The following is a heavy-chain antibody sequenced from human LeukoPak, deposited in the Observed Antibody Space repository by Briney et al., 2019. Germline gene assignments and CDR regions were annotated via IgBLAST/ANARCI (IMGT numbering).Heavy chain of an antibody. V-gene: IGHV4-34*01. J-gene: IGHJ4*02. Sequence: KASETLSLTCAVYVGSFSGYYWSWIRQPPGKGLEWIGEINHSGSTNYNPSLKSRVTISVDTSKNQFSLKLSSVTAADTAVYYCARRLGDYVWGSYRHYYFDYWGQGTLVTVSS. CDR2: INHSGST. CDR3: ARRLGDYVWGSYRHYYFDY. D-gene: IGHD3-16*02. CDR1: VGSFSGYY.